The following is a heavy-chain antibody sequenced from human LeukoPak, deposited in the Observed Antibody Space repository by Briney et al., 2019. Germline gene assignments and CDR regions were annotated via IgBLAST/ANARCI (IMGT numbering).Heavy chain of an antibody. Sequence: RASVKVSCKASGGTFSGYSITWVRQAPGQGLEWMGRIIPFLGVVNYAQKFQGRVTITADKSTSTAYMEVSSLRCGDTAVYYCARAVDYLHDLDTWGRGTLVTVSS. J-gene: IGHJ5*02. CDR3: ARAVDYLHDLDT. V-gene: IGHV1-69*02. CDR2: IIPFLGVV. CDR1: GGTFSGYS. D-gene: IGHD3-16*01.